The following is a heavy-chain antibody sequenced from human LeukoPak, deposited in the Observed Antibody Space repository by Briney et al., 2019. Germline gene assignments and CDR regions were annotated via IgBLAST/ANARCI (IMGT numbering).Heavy chain of an antibody. J-gene: IGHJ4*02. V-gene: IGHV4-59*01. Sequence: SETLCLTCTVPGGSISNYYWSWIRQPPGKGLEWIGYIYYSGRPNYNPSLKSRVTISVDTSKNQFSLKLSSVTAADTAVYYCARGGGFASGYLLWGQGTLVTVSS. CDR1: GGSISNYY. D-gene: IGHD3-22*01. CDR3: ARGGGFASGYLL. CDR2: IYYSGRP.